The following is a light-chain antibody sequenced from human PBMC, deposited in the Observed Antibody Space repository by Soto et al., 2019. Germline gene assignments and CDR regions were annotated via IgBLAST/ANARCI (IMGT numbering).Light chain of an antibody. CDR1: SSDVGNYDL. Sequence: QSVLAQPASVSGSPGQSITISCTGTSSDVGNYDLVSWYQQLPGKAPKFILYEGSKRPSGVSNRFSGSKYGNTASLTISGLQAEDEADYYCCSYAGSSTYVFGTGTKVTVL. CDR3: CSYAGSSTYV. CDR2: EGS. J-gene: IGLJ1*01. V-gene: IGLV2-23*01.